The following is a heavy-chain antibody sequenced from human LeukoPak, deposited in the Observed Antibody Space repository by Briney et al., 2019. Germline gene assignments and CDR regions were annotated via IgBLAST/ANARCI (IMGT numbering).Heavy chain of an antibody. Sequence: GGSLRLSCAASGFTFSDSYMTWVRQAPGKGVEWVAYISGSSHDINYSESAKGRFTISRDNAKNSLYLQMNSLRAEDTAVYYCARAGRDGYNWGYYFDYWGQGTLVTVSS. CDR2: ISGSSHDI. CDR1: GFTFSDSY. CDR3: ARAGRDGYNWGYYFDY. J-gene: IGHJ4*02. D-gene: IGHD5-24*01. V-gene: IGHV3-11*06.